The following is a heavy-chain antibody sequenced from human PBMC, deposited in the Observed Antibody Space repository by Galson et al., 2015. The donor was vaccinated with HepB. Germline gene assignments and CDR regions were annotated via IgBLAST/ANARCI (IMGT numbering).Heavy chain of an antibody. D-gene: IGHD3-3*01. J-gene: IGHJ5*02. CDR2: ISATGTTI. Sequence: SLRLSCAASGFTFSSYNMNWVRQAPGKGLDWISYISATGTTIDYADSVKGRFIISRDNAKNSLYLQMNSLRVEDTAVYYCARDSRATFGEPNWFDPWGRGTLVIVSS. CDR3: ARDSRATFGEPNWFDP. V-gene: IGHV3-48*03. CDR1: GFTFSSYN.